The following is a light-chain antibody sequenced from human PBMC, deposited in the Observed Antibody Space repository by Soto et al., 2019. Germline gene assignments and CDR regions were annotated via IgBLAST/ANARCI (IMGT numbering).Light chain of an antibody. J-gene: IGLJ1*01. CDR3: SSYTSSSTLLYV. CDR1: SSNIGSNT. V-gene: IGLV1-44*01. Sequence: QSVLTQPPSASGTPGQRVTISCSGSSSNIGSNTVNWYQQLPGTAPKHLIFSNNQRPSGVPDRFSGSKSGTSASLAISGLQPEDEADYYCSSYTSSSTLLYVFGTGTKLTVL. CDR2: SNN.